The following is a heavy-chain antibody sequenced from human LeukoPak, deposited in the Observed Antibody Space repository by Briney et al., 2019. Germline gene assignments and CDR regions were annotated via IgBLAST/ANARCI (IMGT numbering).Heavy chain of an antibody. CDR1: GGSISSGGYY. V-gene: IGHV4-30-2*01. Sequence: SETLSLTCTVSGGSISSGGYYWSWFRQPPGKGLEWIGYIYHSGSTYYNPSLKSRVTISVDRSKNQFSLKLSSVTAADTAVYYCARERGSPNADIAVVPADIGFDPWGQGTLVTVSS. CDR2: IYHSGST. D-gene: IGHD2-2*01. CDR3: ARERGSPNADIAVVPADIGFDP. J-gene: IGHJ5*02.